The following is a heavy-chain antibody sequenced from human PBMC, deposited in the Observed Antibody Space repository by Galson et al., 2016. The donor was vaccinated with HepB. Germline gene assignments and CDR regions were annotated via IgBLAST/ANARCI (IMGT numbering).Heavy chain of an antibody. CDR1: GFAFSTYV. D-gene: IGHD1-26*01. CDR3: AKFNVGIVPFLLVDEADY. Sequence: SLRLSCAASGFAFSTYVMSWVRQAPGKGLEWVSGISGSGGSTYYADSVKGRFNISRDNSRNTLYLQMNSLRAEDTAVYYCAKFNVGIVPFLLVDEADYWGQGTLVTVSS. V-gene: IGHV3-23*01. J-gene: IGHJ4*02. CDR2: ISGSGGST.